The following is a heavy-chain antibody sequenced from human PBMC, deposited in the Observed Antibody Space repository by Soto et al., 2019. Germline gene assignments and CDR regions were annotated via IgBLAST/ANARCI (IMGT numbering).Heavy chain of an antibody. V-gene: IGHV3-72*01. D-gene: IGHD3-10*01. CDR1: GFTFSDYY. Sequence: EVQLVQSGGGLVQPGGSLRLSCAASGFTFSDYYMDWVRRAPGKGLEWVGRSRNKANNYATEYAASLKGRVTSSRDDSENSLYLQMNSLETEDTAVYWCTREKRYYNNLTSFYFDNWGQGTLVTVSS. CDR2: SRNKANNYAT. J-gene: IGHJ4*02. CDR3: TREKRYYNNLTSFYFDN.